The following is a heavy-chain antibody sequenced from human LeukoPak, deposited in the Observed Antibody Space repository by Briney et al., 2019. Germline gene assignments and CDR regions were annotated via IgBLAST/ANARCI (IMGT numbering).Heavy chain of an antibody. D-gene: IGHD3-10*01. CDR1: GGSISSYY. CDR3: ARANYYGSGSYDYFDY. Sequence: SETLSLTCTVSGGSISSYYWSWIRQPPGEGLEWIGYIYYSGSTNYNPSLKSRVAISVDTSKNQFSLKLSSVTAADTAVYYCARANYYGSGSYDYFDYWGQGTLVTVSS. CDR2: IYYSGST. J-gene: IGHJ4*02. V-gene: IGHV4-59*01.